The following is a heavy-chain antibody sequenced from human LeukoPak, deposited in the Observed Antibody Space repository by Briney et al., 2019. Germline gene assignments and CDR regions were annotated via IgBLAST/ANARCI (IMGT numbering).Heavy chain of an antibody. V-gene: IGHV1-69*01. D-gene: IGHD2-2*01. J-gene: IGHJ4*02. Sequence: SVKVSCKASGGTFSSYAIGWVRQAPGQGLEWMGGTSPIFGTANYAQKFQGRVTITADESASTAYMELSSLRSEDTAVYYCARDIWYSTSWNPSYYFDYWGQGTLVTVSS. CDR2: TSPIFGTA. CDR3: ARDIWYSTSWNPSYYFDY. CDR1: GGTFSSYA.